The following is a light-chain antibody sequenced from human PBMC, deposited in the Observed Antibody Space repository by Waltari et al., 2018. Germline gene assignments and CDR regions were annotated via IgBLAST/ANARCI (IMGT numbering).Light chain of an antibody. CDR1: INEVASSNY. J-gene: IGLJ1*01. V-gene: IGLV2-14*03. CDR3: CSFAANASYV. CDR2: DVT. Sequence: QSALTQPASVSGSPGQSILISCTRAINEVASSNYSSWYQQHPGMAPKLILYDVTNRPSGVSRLFSGSKSANTASLTISGLQVEDEADYYCCSFAANASYVFGSGTRVSVL.